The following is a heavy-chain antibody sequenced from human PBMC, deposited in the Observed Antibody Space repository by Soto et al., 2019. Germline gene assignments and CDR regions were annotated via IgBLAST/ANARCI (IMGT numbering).Heavy chain of an antibody. J-gene: IGHJ4*02. Sequence: GESLKISCKGSGYSFTSYWIGWVRQMPGKGLEWMGMIDPSDSYTNYSPSFQGHVTISADKSINTAYLQWSSLKASDTAMYYCARHVSGYAPAVNWGQGTLVTVSS. CDR3: ARHVSGYAPAVN. D-gene: IGHD1-1*01. V-gene: IGHV5-10-1*01. CDR1: GYSFTSYW. CDR2: IDPSDSYT.